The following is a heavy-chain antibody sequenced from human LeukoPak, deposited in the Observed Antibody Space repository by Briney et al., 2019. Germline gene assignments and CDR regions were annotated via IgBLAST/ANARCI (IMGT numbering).Heavy chain of an antibody. Sequence: GASVTVSFKASGYTFTSYGISWVRQAPGQGLEWMGWISAYNGNTNYAQKLQGRVTMTTDTSTSTAYMELRSLRSDDTAVYYCARSANYDFWSGYYRYYYYYMDVWGKGTTVTVSS. V-gene: IGHV1-18*01. D-gene: IGHD3-3*01. CDR2: ISAYNGNT. J-gene: IGHJ6*03. CDR3: ARSANYDFWSGYYRYYYYYMDV. CDR1: GYTFTSYG.